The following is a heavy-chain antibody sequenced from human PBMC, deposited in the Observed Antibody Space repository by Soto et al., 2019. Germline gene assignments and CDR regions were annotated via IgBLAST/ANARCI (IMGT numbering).Heavy chain of an antibody. CDR3: ATPYAYGDPYYYYYMDV. J-gene: IGHJ6*03. CDR2: ISADNGYT. D-gene: IGHD4-17*01. V-gene: IGHV1-18*01. CDR1: GYTFTNYG. Sequence: ASVKVSCKASGYTFTNYGLNWVRQAPGQGLEWMGWISADNGYTSYAQKFQGRVTLTTDTSTTTAYMELGSLRSGDTAVYYCATPYAYGDPYYYYYMDVWGKGTTVTVSS.